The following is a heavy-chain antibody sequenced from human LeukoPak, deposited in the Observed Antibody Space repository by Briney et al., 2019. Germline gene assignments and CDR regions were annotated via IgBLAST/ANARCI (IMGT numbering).Heavy chain of an antibody. V-gene: IGHV3-21*01. J-gene: IGHJ4*02. CDR2: ISSSSSYI. D-gene: IGHD6-13*01. Sequence: TGGSLRLSCAASGFTFSSYSMNWVRQAPGKGLEWVSSISSSSSYIYYADSVKGRFTISRGNAKNSLYLQMNSLRAEDTAVYYCASNPPAAESYWGQGTLVTVSS. CDR1: GFTFSSYS. CDR3: ASNPPAAESY.